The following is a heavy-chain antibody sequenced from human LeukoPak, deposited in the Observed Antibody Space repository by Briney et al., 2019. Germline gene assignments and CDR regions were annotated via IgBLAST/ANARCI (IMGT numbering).Heavy chain of an antibody. D-gene: IGHD2/OR15-2a*01. CDR3: VRNRIDY. CDR1: GFIFTDYA. V-gene: IGHV3-30*04. J-gene: IGHJ4*02. Sequence: GGSLRLSCAASGFIFTDYAMHWVRQPPGKGLEWVALVSYDGRNENYADSVKGRFTISRDNAKNSLYLQMNSLRAEDTALYYCVRNRIDYWGQGALVTVSS. CDR2: VSYDGRNE.